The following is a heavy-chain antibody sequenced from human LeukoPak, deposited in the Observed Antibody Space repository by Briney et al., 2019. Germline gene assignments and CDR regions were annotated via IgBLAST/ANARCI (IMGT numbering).Heavy chain of an antibody. Sequence: SQTLSLTCTVSGGSISSADYYWSWLRQPPGKGLEWIGYIYFSGSTSYNPSLKSRVTISVDRSKNQFSLKLSSVAAADTAVYYCARSYDTNFDYWGQGTLVTVSS. CDR3: ARSYDTNFDY. J-gene: IGHJ4*02. CDR1: GGSISSADYY. CDR2: IYFSGST. D-gene: IGHD3-3*01. V-gene: IGHV4-61*08.